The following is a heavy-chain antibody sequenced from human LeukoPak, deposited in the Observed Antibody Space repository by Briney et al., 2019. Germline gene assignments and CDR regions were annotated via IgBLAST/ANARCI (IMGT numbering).Heavy chain of an antibody. CDR3: ARDPRRLWFGELLSWFDP. Sequence: GASVKVSCKASGYTFTGYYMHWVRQAPGQGLEWMGWINPNSGGTNYAQKFQGRVTMTRDTSISTAYMELSRLRSDDTAVYYCARDPRRLWFGELLSWFDPWGQGTLVTVSS. CDR2: INPNSGGT. J-gene: IGHJ5*02. V-gene: IGHV1-2*02. CDR1: GYTFTGYY. D-gene: IGHD3-10*01.